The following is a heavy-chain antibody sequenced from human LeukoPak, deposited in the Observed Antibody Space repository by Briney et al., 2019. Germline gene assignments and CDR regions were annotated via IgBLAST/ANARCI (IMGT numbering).Heavy chain of an antibody. CDR3: AREYTLYRSGWFLDY. V-gene: IGHV4-39*07. CDR2: IDYSGST. CDR1: GDSSSNSIYY. Sequence: SETLSLTCTVSGDSSSNSIYYWGWIRQPPGRGLDWIGSIDYSGSTYYNPSLKSRATISIDMSKNQFSLKLNSVTATDTAVYYCAREYTLYRSGWFLDYWGQGTVVTVSS. D-gene: IGHD6-19*01. J-gene: IGHJ4*02.